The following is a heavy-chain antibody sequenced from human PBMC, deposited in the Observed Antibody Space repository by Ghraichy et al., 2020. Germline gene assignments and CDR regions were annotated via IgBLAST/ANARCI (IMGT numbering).Heavy chain of an antibody. CDR3: ARSPRGGSMIVVVPRYYFDY. CDR1: GGSISSYY. D-gene: IGHD3-22*01. J-gene: IGHJ4*02. CDR2: IYYSGST. Sequence: SETLSLTCTVSGGSISSYYWSWIRQPPGKGLEWIGYIYYSGSTNYNPSLKSRVTISVDTSKNQFSLKLSSVTAADTAVYYCARSPRGGSMIVVVPRYYFDYWGQGTLVTVSS. V-gene: IGHV4-59*01.